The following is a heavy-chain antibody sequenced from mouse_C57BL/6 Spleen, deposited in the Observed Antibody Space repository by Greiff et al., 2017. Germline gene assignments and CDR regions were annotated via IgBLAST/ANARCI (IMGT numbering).Heavy chain of an antibody. CDR1: GFTFSDYG. D-gene: IGHD1-1*01. CDR3: ARGAITTVVATRGFDY. J-gene: IGHJ2*01. Sequence: DVKLVESGGGLVKPGGSLKLSCAASGFTFSDYGMHWVRQAPETGLEWVAYISSGSSTIYYADTVKGRFTISRDNAKNTLFLQMTSLRSEDTAMYYCARGAITTVVATRGFDYWGQGTTLTVSS. CDR2: ISSGSSTI. V-gene: IGHV5-17*01.